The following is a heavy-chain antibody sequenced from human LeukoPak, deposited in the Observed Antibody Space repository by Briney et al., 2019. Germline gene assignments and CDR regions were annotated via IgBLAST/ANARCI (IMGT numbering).Heavy chain of an antibody. J-gene: IGHJ6*02. CDR3: ARGGDGYSFGYVMDV. V-gene: IGHV3-13*01. CDR1: GFTFSSYD. CDR2: IGTAGDT. Sequence: TGGSLRLSCAASGFTFSSYDMHWVRQATGKGLEWVSAIGTAGDTYYPGSVKSRFTISRENAKNSLYLQMNSLRAEDTAVYYCARGGDGYSFGYVMDVWGQGTTVTVSS. D-gene: IGHD5-24*01.